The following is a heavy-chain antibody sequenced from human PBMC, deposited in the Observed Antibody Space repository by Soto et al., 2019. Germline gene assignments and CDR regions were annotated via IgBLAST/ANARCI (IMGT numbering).Heavy chain of an antibody. V-gene: IGHV4-34*01. CDR1: GGSFSGYY. J-gene: IGHJ1*01. CDR3: ARGDRRTRGQYLQH. Sequence: QVQLQQWGAGLLKPSETLSLTCAVYGGSFSGYYWSWIRQPPGKGLEWIGEINHSGSTNYHPSLKSRVTISVDKSKNQFSLKLSSVTDADTAVYYCARGDRRTRGQYLQHWGQGTLVTVSS. CDR2: INHSGST.